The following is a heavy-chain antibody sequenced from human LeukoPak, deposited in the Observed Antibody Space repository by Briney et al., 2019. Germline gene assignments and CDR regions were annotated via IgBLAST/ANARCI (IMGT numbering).Heavy chain of an antibody. J-gene: IGHJ4*02. CDR3: AKRGHYGDYYFDY. D-gene: IGHD4-17*01. V-gene: IGHV3-23*01. Sequence: PGGSLRLSCAASGFTFSSYAMSWVRQAPGKGLEWVSAISGGGGSTYYADSVKGRFTISRDNSKNTLYLQMNSLRAEDTAVYYCAKRGHYGDYYFDYWGQGTLVTVSS. CDR2: ISGGGGST. CDR1: GFTFSSYA.